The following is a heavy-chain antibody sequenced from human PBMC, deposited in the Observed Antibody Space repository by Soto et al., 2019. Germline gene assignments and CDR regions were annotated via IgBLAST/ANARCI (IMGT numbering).Heavy chain of an antibody. CDR3: AREFTRYLDY. CDR1: GGSVSSGSYY. J-gene: IGHJ4*02. Sequence: SETLSLTCTVSGGSVSSGSYYWSWIRQPPGKGLEWIGYIYYSGSTNYNPSLKSRVTISVDTSKNQFSLKLSSVTAADTAVYYCAREFTRYLDYWGQGTLVTVSS. V-gene: IGHV4-61*01. CDR2: IYYSGST.